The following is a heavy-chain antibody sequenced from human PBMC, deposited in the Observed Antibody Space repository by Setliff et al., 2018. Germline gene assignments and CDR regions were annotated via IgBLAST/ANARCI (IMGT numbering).Heavy chain of an antibody. V-gene: IGHV3-74*03. CDR3: ARDVATIPHYYYGMDV. J-gene: IGHJ6*02. Sequence: GGSLRLSCADSGFTFSNYWMHWVRQAPGKGLVWVSRINKDGSTTAYADSVKGRFTISRDNPKNTVFLEMNRLRAEDTALYYCARDVATIPHYYYGMDVWGQGTTVTVSS. D-gene: IGHD5-12*01. CDR2: INKDGSTT. CDR1: GFTFSNYW.